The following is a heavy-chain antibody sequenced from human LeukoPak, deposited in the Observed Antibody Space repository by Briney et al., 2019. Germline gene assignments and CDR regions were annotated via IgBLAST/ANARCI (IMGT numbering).Heavy chain of an antibody. J-gene: IGHJ4*02. CDR3: SKDLSGAHDY. D-gene: IGHD4-17*01. Sequence: GSLRLSWAGSWFTFRSFWVEWVRQALGKGVVWVSRVNTDGRTTTYADSVKGRFTISRDNAKNTLFLQMNSLRVEDTAVYYCSKDLSGAHDYWGQGTVVTVSS. V-gene: IGHV3-74*01. CDR1: WFTFRSFW. CDR2: VNTDGRTT.